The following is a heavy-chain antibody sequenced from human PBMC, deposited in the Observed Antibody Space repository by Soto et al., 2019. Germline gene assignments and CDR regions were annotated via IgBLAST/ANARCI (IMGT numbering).Heavy chain of an antibody. CDR2: ISHSGST. V-gene: IGHV4-4*02. Sequence: PSETLSLTCAVSGGSISSSNWWSWVRQPPGKGLEWIGEISHSGSTNYNPSLKSRVTISVDKSKNQFSLKLSSVTAADTAVYYYARNLAAAAYFDYWVQGTLVTVSS. J-gene: IGHJ4*02. CDR1: GGSISSSNW. CDR3: ARNLAAAAYFDY. D-gene: IGHD6-13*01.